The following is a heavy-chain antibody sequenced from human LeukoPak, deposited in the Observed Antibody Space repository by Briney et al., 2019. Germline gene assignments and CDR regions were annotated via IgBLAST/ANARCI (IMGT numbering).Heavy chain of an antibody. J-gene: IGHJ3*02. Sequence: GGSLRLSCAASGFTFSRYWMTWVRQAPGKGLEWVANIKEDGSKKNYVDSVKGRFTISRDNAKNSLYLQMNSLRAEDTAVYYCARVIPYGGKRHDAFDIWGQGTMVTVSS. D-gene: IGHD4-23*01. CDR3: ARVIPYGGKRHDAFDI. CDR2: IKEDGSKK. CDR1: GFTFSRYW. V-gene: IGHV3-7*03.